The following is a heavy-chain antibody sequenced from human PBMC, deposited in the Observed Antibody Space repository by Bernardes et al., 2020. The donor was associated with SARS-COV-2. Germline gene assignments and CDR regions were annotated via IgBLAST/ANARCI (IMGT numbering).Heavy chain of an antibody. Sequence: SETLSLTCTVSGGSISSGDYYWSWIRQPPGKGLEWIGYIYYSGSTYYNPSLKSRVTISVDTSKNQFSLKLSSVTAADTAVYYCARRGHIVVVTASDAFDIWGQGTMVTVSS. CDR1: GGSISSGDYY. CDR3: ARRGHIVVVTASDAFDI. V-gene: IGHV4-30-4*02. CDR2: IYYSGST. J-gene: IGHJ3*02. D-gene: IGHD2-21*02.